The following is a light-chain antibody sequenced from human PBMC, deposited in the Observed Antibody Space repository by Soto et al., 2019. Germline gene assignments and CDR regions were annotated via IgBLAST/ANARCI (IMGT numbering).Light chain of an antibody. CDR2: GAS. V-gene: IGKV3-20*01. Sequence: EIVLTHSPGTLSLSPGERDTLSCMASQSVSSNYLAWYQQKPGQAPRLHIYGASSRATGIPDRFTGSGSGTDFTLTISRLEPEDFAVYYCQQYGRSPRTFGQGTKVEIK. CDR1: QSVSSNY. J-gene: IGKJ1*01. CDR3: QQYGRSPRT.